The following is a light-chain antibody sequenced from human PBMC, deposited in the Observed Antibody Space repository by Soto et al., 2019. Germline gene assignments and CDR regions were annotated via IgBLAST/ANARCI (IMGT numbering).Light chain of an antibody. CDR2: GDN. J-gene: IGLJ3*02. Sequence: QSALTKPPSVSGAPGQRVTISCTGSSSNIGRGYDVHWYQQVPGSAPRLLLSGDNTRPSGVPDRFSGSRSGTSASLAITGLQAEDEADYYCQTFDSSLTISWVFGGGTKLTVL. CDR1: SSNIGRGYD. V-gene: IGLV1-40*01. CDR3: QTFDSSLTISWV.